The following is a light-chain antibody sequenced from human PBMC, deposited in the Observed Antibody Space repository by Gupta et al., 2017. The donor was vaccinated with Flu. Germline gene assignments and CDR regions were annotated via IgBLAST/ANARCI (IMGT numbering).Light chain of an antibody. CDR2: HAS. CDR3: GLT. V-gene: IGKV3-11*01. Sequence: ESVLTQSPATLSLSPGERPTLSCKASQTISNSLAWCQPKPGQAPRLLIYHASNRATDIPARFSGSGSGTGFTLTISSLEPEVASQLASGLTCGGGTKVEI. CDR1: QTISNS. J-gene: IGKJ4*01.